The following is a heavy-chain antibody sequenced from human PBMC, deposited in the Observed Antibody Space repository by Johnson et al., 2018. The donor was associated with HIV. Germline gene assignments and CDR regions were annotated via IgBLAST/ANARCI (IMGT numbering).Heavy chain of an antibody. V-gene: IGHV3-30*04. D-gene: IGHD1-7*01. CDR3: ARVLGGGITGTTGDAFDI. J-gene: IGHJ3*02. Sequence: QVQLVESGGGVVQPGRSLRLSCAASGFTFSSYAMHWVRQAPGKGLEWVAVISYDGSNKNYADSVKGRFTISRDNAKNSLYLQMNSLRAEDTAVYYCARVLGGGITGTTGDAFDIWGQGTMVTVSS. CDR2: ISYDGSNK. CDR1: GFTFSSYA.